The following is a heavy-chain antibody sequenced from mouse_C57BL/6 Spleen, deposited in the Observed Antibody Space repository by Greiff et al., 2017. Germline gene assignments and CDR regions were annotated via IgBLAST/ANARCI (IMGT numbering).Heavy chain of an antibody. CDR2: IHPNSGST. CDR3: AKNSNYGPDY. Sequence: QVQLKQPGAELVKPGASVKLSCKASGYTFTSYWMHWVKQRPGQGLEWIGMIHPNSGSTNYNEKFKSKATLTVDKSSSTAYMQLSSLTSEDSAVYYCAKNSNYGPDYWGQGTTLTVSS. D-gene: IGHD2-5*01. V-gene: IGHV1-64*01. J-gene: IGHJ2*01. CDR1: GYTFTSYW.